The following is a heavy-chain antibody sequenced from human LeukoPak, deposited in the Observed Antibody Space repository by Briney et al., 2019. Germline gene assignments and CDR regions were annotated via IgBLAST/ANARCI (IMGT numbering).Heavy chain of an antibody. D-gene: IGHD3-3*01. CDR1: GYTFTSYG. V-gene: IGHV1-18*01. Sequence: ASVKVSCKASGYTFTSYGISWVRQAPGQGLEWMGWISAYNGNTNYAQKLQGRVTMTTDTSTSTAYMELRSLRSDDTALYYCARDTYYDFWSGYLDYWGQGTLVTVSS. J-gene: IGHJ4*02. CDR3: ARDTYYDFWSGYLDY. CDR2: ISAYNGNT.